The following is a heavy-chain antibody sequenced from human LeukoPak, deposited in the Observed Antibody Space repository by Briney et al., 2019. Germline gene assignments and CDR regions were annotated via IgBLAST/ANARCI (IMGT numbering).Heavy chain of an antibody. CDR1: GGSISNYY. Sequence: SETLSLTCTVSGGSISNYYWSWIRQPAGKGLEWIGRKYARGSSNYNPPVQSRVTMSVDTSKNQFSLKLRSVTAADTAVYYCARGRYCSADICTGGDSFDIWGQVTMVSVSP. J-gene: IGHJ3*02. D-gene: IGHD2-15*01. V-gene: IGHV4-4*07. CDR2: KYARGSS. CDR3: ARGRYCSADICTGGDSFDI.